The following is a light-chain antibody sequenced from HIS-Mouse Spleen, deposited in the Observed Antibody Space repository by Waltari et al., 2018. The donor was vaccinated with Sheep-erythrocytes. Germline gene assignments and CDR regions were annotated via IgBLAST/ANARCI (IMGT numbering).Light chain of an antibody. CDR2: DVS. CDR1: SSAVGGYNY. J-gene: IGLJ2*01. CDR3: CSYAGSSTLV. Sequence: QSALTQPRSVSGSPGQSVTIPCTGTSSAVGGYNYVSWYQQHPGKAPKLMSYDVSKRPSGVSNRFSGSKSGNTASLTISGLQAEDEADYYCCSYAGSSTLVFGGGTKLTVL. V-gene: IGLV2-11*01.